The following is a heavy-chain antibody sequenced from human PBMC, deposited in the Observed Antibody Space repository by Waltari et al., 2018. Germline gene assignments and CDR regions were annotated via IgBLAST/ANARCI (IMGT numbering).Heavy chain of an antibody. D-gene: IGHD6-6*01. V-gene: IGHV4-38-2*01. CDR3: AALVARSDWFDP. CDR2: IYHSGST. J-gene: IGHJ5*02. CDR1: GYSISSGYY. Sequence: QVQLQESGPGLVKPSETLSLTCAVSGYSISSGYYWGWIRQPPGKGLEWIGSIYHSGSTYYNPSLKSRVTISVDTSKNQFSLKLSSVTAADTAVYYCAALVARSDWFDPWGQGTLVTVSS.